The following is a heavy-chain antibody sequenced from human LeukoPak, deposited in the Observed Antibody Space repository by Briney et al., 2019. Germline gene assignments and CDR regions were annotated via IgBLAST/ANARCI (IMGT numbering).Heavy chain of an antibody. J-gene: IGHJ4*02. CDR2: ISSSSSYI. V-gene: IGHV3-21*01. CDR1: GFTFSSSA. Sequence: GGSLRLSCAASGFTFSSSAMSWVRQAPGKGLEWVSSISSSSSYIYYADSVKGRFTISRDNAKNSLYLQVNSLRAEDTAVYYCARVKFQEKYFDYWGQGTLVTVSS. CDR3: ARVKFQEKYFDY.